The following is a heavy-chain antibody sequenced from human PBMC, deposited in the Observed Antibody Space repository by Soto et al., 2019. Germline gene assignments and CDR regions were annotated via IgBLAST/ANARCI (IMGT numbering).Heavy chain of an antibody. V-gene: IGHV3-53*01. CDR3: ARDRGDCSSVSCFAFFYFGMDV. Sequence: GGSLRLSCAASGFTVSSYYMSWVRQAPGKGLEWVSAIYSGGSTYYTDSVEGRFTISRDISKNTLYLQMNSLRVDDTAVYFCARDRGDCSSVSCFAFFYFGMDVWGQGTTVTVSS. J-gene: IGHJ6*02. CDR2: IYSGGST. D-gene: IGHD2-15*01. CDR1: GFTVSSYY.